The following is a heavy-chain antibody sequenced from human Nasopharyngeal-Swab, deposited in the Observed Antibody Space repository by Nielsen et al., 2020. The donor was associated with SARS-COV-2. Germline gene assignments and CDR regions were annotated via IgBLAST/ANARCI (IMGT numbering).Heavy chain of an antibody. V-gene: IGHV3-23*01. Sequence: GESLKISCAASGFTFRNYAMGWVRQAPGKGLEWVSGISGGGGSTYYADSVKGRSTISRDNYNSKNTVDLQMNSLRAEDTAVYYCARFPRYDLYSFQSEYFQNWGQGTLVTVSS. CDR3: ARFPRYDLYSFQSEYFQN. J-gene: IGHJ1*01. D-gene: IGHD3-3*01. CDR2: ISGGGGST. CDR1: GFTFRNYA.